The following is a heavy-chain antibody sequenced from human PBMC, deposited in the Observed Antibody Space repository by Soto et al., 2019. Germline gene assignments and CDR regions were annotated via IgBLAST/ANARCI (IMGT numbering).Heavy chain of an antibody. D-gene: IGHD5-12*01. Sequence: QVQLVQSGAEVKKPGASVKVSCKASGYTFTSYYMHWVRQAPGQGLEWMGIINPSGGSTSYAQKFQGRVTMTRDTSTSTVYMELSSLRSEDTAVYYCARALGDQARYSGYDPLDYWGQGTLVTVSS. V-gene: IGHV1-46*01. CDR1: GYTFTSYY. CDR3: ARALGDQARYSGYDPLDY. CDR2: INPSGGST. J-gene: IGHJ4*02.